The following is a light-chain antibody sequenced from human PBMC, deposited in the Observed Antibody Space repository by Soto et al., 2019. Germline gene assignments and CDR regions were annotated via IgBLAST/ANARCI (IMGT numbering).Light chain of an antibody. Sequence: DIQVTQSPPTLSASVGDRVTITCRASQTISTWMAWYQQKPGKAPKLLVYDASTLQSGVASRFSGSGSGTDFTLTLSSLQAEDSATYYCQQSFIAPWTFGQGTKVDI. CDR1: QTISTW. J-gene: IGKJ1*01. V-gene: IGKV1-5*01. CDR3: QQSFIAPWT. CDR2: DAS.